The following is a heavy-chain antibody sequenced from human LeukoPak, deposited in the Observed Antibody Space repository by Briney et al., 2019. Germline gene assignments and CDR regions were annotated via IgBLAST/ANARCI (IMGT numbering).Heavy chain of an antibody. Sequence: ASVKVSCKASGYSFTCHYMHWVRQPPGQGLEWLGLINPSGSSTLYAQKFQGRVTMTRDMSTTTDYLELSSLRPEDTAVYYCARDNSVGDVAWWFDPWGQGTLVTVSS. CDR3: ARDNSVGDVAWWFDP. V-gene: IGHV1-46*01. CDR2: INPSGSST. J-gene: IGHJ5*02. CDR1: GYSFTCHY. D-gene: IGHD1-26*01.